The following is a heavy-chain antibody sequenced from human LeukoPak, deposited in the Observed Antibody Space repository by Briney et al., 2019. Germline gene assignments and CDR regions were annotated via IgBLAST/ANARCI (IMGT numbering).Heavy chain of an antibody. J-gene: IGHJ5*02. CDR3: ARQASSGWYNWFDP. CDR1: GGSISSYY. CDR2: IYTSGST. Sequence: PSETLSLTCTVSGGSISSYYWSWIRQPAGKGLEWIGRIYTSGSTNYNPSLKSRVTISVDTSKNQFSLKLSSVTAADTAVYYCARQASSGWYNWFDPWGQGTLVTVSS. D-gene: IGHD6-19*01. V-gene: IGHV4-4*07.